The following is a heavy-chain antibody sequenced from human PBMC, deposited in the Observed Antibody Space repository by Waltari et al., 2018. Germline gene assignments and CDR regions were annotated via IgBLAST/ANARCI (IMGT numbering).Heavy chain of an antibody. Sequence: QVQLVESGGGVVQPGGSLRLSCAASGFTFSSYGMHWVRQAPGKGLEWVAFIRYDGSNKYYADSVKGRFTISRDNSKNTLYLQMNSLRAEDTAVYYCAKGPGGELEEVDFDYWGQGTLVTVSS. D-gene: IGHD1-26*01. V-gene: IGHV3-30*02. CDR1: GFTFSSYG. J-gene: IGHJ4*02. CDR2: IRYDGSNK. CDR3: AKGPGGELEEVDFDY.